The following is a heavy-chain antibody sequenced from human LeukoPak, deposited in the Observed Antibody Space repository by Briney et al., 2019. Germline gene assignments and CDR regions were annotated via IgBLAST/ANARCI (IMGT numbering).Heavy chain of an antibody. CDR3: ARGPPYYDSSGYPSRSYGMDV. CDR1: GFTVSSNY. V-gene: IGHV3-53*04. Sequence: GGSLRLSCAASGFTVSSNYMSWVRQAPGKGLEWVSVIYSGGSTYYADSVKGRFTISRHNSKNTLYLQMNSLRAEDTAVYYCARGPPYYDSSGYPSRSYGMDVWGQGTTVTVSS. J-gene: IGHJ6*02. CDR2: IYSGGST. D-gene: IGHD3-22*01.